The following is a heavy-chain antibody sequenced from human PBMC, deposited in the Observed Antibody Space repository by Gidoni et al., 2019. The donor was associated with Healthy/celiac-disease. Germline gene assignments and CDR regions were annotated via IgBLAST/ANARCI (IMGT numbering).Heavy chain of an antibody. Sequence: EVQLVESGGGWVQPGGSLRLSCAASGFTFSSYAMSWVRQAPGKGLEGVSAISCSGGSTYYADSVKGRFTISRDNSKNSLYLQMNSLRAEDTAVYYCAKEGDYYYGSGSYNWGQGTLVTVSS. V-gene: IGHV3-23*04. CDR1: GFTFSSYA. J-gene: IGHJ4*02. CDR3: AKEGDYYYGSGSYN. D-gene: IGHD3-10*01. CDR2: ISCSGGST.